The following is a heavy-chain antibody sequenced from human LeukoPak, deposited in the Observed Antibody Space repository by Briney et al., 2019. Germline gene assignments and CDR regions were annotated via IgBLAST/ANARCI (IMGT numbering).Heavy chain of an antibody. CDR2: IDWYDDK. V-gene: IGHV2-70*04. CDR3: ARIPGVLGDAFDI. D-gene: IGHD2-8*01. CDR1: GFSLSNRGMP. J-gene: IGHJ3*02. Sequence: SGPALVKPTQTLTLTCTFSGFSLSNRGMPVSWIRQPPGKALEWLAHIDWYDDKFYSTSLKTRITISKDTSKNQVVLTMTNMDPVDTATYYCARIPGVLGDAFDIWGQGTMVTVSS.